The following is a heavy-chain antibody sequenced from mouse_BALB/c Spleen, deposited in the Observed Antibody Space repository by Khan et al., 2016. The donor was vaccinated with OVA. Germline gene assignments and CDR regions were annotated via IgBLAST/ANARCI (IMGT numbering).Heavy chain of an antibody. CDR2: IIYTGYT. V-gene: IGHV3-8*02. Sequence: EVKLLESGPSLVKPSQTLSLTCSVTGDSITSGYWNWIRKFPGNKLEYMGYIIYTGYTYYNPSIKSRISITRHTSKNQYYLQLSSVTDEDTATYYCARSTYRYAFVYWGQGTLVTVSA. CDR3: ARSTYRYAFVY. J-gene: IGHJ3*01. CDR1: GDSITSGY. D-gene: IGHD2-12*01.